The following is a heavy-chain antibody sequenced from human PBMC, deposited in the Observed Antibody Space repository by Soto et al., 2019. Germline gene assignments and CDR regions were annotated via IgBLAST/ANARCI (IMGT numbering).Heavy chain of an antibody. CDR2: ISAYNGNT. CDR1: GYTFTSYG. Sequence: ASVKVSCKASGYTFTSYGISWVRQAPGQGLEWMGWISAYNGNTNYAQKLQGRVTMTTDTSTSTAYMELRSLRSDDTAVYYCARIRFLEWLFYYYYMDVWGKGTTVTVSS. V-gene: IGHV1-18*01. D-gene: IGHD3-3*01. CDR3: ARIRFLEWLFYYYYMDV. J-gene: IGHJ6*03.